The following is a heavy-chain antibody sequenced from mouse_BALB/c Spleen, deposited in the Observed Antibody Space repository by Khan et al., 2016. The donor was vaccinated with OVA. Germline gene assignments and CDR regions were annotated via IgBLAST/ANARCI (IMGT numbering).Heavy chain of an antibody. Sequence: VELVESGGDLVQPGGSGKLSCAASGFTFSSYGMHWVRQGPEQGLEWVAYISADSNTIYYAHTVKGSSTISTDKSWNTPFLQMTSLTSEDTAISYCATSYFCGYFFNYWGPGTTLTVSS. CDR3: ATSYFCGYFFNY. CDR1: GFTFSSYG. D-gene: IGHD1-1*01. J-gene: IGHJ2*01. CDR2: ISADSNTI. V-gene: IGHV5-17*02.